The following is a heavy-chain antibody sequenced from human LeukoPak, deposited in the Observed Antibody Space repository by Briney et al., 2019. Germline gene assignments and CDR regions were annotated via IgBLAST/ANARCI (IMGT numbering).Heavy chain of an antibody. CDR1: GYTFTGYY. J-gene: IGHJ4*02. D-gene: IGHD6-19*01. Sequence: ASVKVSCKASGYTFTGYYMHWVRQAPGQGLEWMGWINPNSGGTNYAQKFQGRVTMTRDTSISTAYMELSRLRSDDTAVYYCARDLGSGWYIPGYWGQGTLVTVSS. CDR2: INPNSGGT. CDR3: ARDLGSGWYIPGY. V-gene: IGHV1-2*02.